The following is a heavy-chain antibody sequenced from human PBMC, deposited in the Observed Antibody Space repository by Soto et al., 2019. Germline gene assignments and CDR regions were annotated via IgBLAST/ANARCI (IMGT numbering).Heavy chain of an antibody. D-gene: IGHD6-19*01. CDR3: ARDPRYTSGWYYFDY. CDR1: GFIFSSYG. J-gene: IGHJ4*02. CDR2: IWYDGSNK. Sequence: GGSLRLSCAASGFIFSSYGMHWVRQAPGKGLEWVAVIWYDGSNKYYVDSVKGRFTISRDNSKNTVYLQMNSLRAEDTAVYYCARDPRYTSGWYYFDYWGQGTLVTVPS. V-gene: IGHV3-33*01.